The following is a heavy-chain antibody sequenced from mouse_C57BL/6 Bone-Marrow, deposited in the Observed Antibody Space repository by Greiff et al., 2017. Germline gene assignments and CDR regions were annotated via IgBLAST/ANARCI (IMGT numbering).Heavy chain of an antibody. J-gene: IGHJ3*01. V-gene: IGHV5-6*01. CDR3: ARRGGERFAY. CDR2: ISSGGGYT. Sequence: EVQRVESGGDLVKPGGSLKLSCAASGFTFSSYGMSWVRQTPDNRLEWVATISSGGGYTYYPDSVKGRFTISRDNATNTRYLQMSSLKSEDTAMYYCARRGGERFAYWGQGTLVTVSS. CDR1: GFTFSSYG.